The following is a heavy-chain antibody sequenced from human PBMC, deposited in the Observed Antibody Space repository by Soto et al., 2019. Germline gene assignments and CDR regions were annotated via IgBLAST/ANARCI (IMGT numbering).Heavy chain of an antibody. CDR2: INHSGST. CDR1: GGSFSGYY. CDR3: ARGSSGWYSSYYYGMDV. D-gene: IGHD6-19*01. J-gene: IGHJ6*02. Sequence: SETLSLTCAVYGGSFSGYYWSWIRQPPGKGLEWIGEINHSGSTNYNPSLKSRVTISVDTSKNQFSLKLSSVTAADTAVYYCARGSSGWYSSYYYGMDVWGQGTTVTVSS. V-gene: IGHV4-34*01.